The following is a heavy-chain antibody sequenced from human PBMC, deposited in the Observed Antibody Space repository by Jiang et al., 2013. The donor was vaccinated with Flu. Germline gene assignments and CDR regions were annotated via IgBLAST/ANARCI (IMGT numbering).Heavy chain of an antibody. CDR3: ARHWGTVPAASGALRSAYYMDV. J-gene: IGHJ6*03. CDR2: IYPDDSDT. D-gene: IGHD2-2*01. CDR1: GYSFTSYW. V-gene: IGHV5-51*01. Sequence: GAEVKKPGESLKISCKGSGYSFTSYWIGWVRQMPGKGLEWMGIIYPDDSDTRYSPSFQGQVTISADKSISTAYLQWSSLKASDTAMYYCARHWGTVPAASGALRSAYYMDVWGKGTTVTVSS.